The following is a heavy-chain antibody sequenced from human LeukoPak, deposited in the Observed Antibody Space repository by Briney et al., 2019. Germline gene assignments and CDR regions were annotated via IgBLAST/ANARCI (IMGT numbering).Heavy chain of an antibody. CDR2: IYYSGST. J-gene: IGHJ3*02. CDR3: ARDGGQTVAGPDAFDI. D-gene: IGHD6-19*01. V-gene: IGHV4-59*01. CDR1: GGSISSYY. Sequence: SETLSLTCTVSGGSISSYYWSWIRQPPGKGLEWIGYIYYSGSTNYSPSLKSRVTISVDTSKNQFSLKLSSVTAADTAVYYCARDGGQTVAGPDAFDIWGQGTMVTVSS.